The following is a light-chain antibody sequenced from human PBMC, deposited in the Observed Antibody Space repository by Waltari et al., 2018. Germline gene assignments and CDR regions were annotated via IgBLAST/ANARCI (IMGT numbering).Light chain of an antibody. CDR1: QSIGRY. J-gene: IGKJ1*01. Sequence: EVVLTQSPGTLSLSPGETATLSCRASQSIGRYLVWYQQKSGQAPRLLIYGASTRATGVPDRFSGSGSGTDFSLTISRLEAEDXXVYYCQNHERLPATFGQGTKVEIK. CDR3: QNHERLPAT. CDR2: GAS. V-gene: IGKV3-20*01.